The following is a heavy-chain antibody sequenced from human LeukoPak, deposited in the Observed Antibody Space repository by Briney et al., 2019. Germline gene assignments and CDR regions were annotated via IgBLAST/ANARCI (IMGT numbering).Heavy chain of an antibody. CDR1: GGPIYGYY. Sequence: KPSETLSLTCTVSGGPIYGYYWSWIRQTAGKGLEWIGRLYPGVSTNNYNPSLKSRVSMSVDTSKNQFALKLSAVTAADTAVYYCARLKFYDSTGYSPGHYMDVWGKGTTVTVSS. V-gene: IGHV4-4*07. CDR3: ARLKFYDSTGYSPGHYMDV. D-gene: IGHD3-22*01. J-gene: IGHJ6*03. CDR2: LYPGVSTN.